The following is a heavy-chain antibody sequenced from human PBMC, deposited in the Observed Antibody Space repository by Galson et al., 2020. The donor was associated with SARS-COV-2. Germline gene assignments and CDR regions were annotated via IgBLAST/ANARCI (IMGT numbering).Heavy chain of an antibody. CDR2: SDWDDDK. Sequence: ESGPTLVKPTQTLTLTCTFSGFSLNTRGMCVSWIRQPPGKALEWLARSDWDDDKYYSTSLKTRLTISKDTSKNQVVLTMTNMDPVDTATYYCARIMSPDYGVDVWGQGTTVTVSS. V-gene: IGHV2-70*11. CDR3: ARIMSPDYGVDV. CDR1: GFSLNTRGMC. J-gene: IGHJ6*02.